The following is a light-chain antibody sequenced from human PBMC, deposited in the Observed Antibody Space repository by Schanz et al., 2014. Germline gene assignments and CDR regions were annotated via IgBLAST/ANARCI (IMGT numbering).Light chain of an antibody. CDR1: SSDVGGYNY. J-gene: IGLJ3*02. CDR3: SSYAGSNNLV. V-gene: IGLV2-8*01. Sequence: QSALTQPPSASGSPGKSVTISCTGTSSDVGGYNYVSWYQQHPGKAPKLMIYEVSKRPSGVPDRFSGSKSSNTASLTVSGLQAEDEADYYCSSYAGSNNLVFGGGTKLTVL. CDR2: EVS.